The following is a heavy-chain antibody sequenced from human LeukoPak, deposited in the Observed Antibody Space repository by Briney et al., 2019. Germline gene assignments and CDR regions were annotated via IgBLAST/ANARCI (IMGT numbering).Heavy chain of an antibody. CDR1: GFTFSNAW. Sequence: PGGSLRLSCAASGFTFSNAWMSWVRQAPGKGLEWVGRIKSKTDGGTTDYAAPVKGRFTISRDDSKNTLYLQMNSLRAEDTAVYYCARVRMVRGQEYWHFDLWGRGTLVTVSS. CDR2: IKSKTDGGTT. CDR3: ARVRMVRGQEYWHFDL. D-gene: IGHD3-10*01. J-gene: IGHJ2*01. V-gene: IGHV3-15*01.